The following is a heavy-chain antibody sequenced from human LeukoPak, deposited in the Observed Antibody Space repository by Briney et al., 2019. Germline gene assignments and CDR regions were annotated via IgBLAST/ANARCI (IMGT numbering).Heavy chain of an antibody. D-gene: IGHD2-21*02. J-gene: IGHJ4*01. CDR3: TTEVVVTSYFDS. CDR2: IKRKTHGGTT. V-gene: IGHV3-15*05. CDR1: GFDFSDAW. Sequence: GGSLRLSCATSGFDFSDAWMSWVRQAPGKGLEWVGRIKRKTHGGTTQYGAPVKGRFAISRDDSKNTLYLQMSSLTTEDTGVYFCTTEVVVTSYFDSWGHGALVTVSS.